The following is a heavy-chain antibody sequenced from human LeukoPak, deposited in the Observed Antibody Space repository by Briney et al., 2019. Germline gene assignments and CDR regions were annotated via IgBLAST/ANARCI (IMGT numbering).Heavy chain of an antibody. CDR2: INHSGST. J-gene: IGHJ4*02. CDR3: ARVYDSSGPGVDY. Sequence: SETLSLTCAVYGGSFSGYYWSWIRQPPGKGLEWIGEINHSGSTNYNPSLKSRVTISVDTSKNQFSLKLSSVTAADTAVYYCARVYDSSGPGVDYWGQGTLVTVSS. V-gene: IGHV4-34*01. CDR1: GGSFSGYY. D-gene: IGHD3-22*01.